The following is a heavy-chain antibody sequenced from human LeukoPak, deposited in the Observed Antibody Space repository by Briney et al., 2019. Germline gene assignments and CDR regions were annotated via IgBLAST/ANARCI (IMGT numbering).Heavy chain of an antibody. J-gene: IGHJ4*02. CDR1: GGTFSSYA. Sequence: SVKVSCKASGGTFSSYAISWVRQAPGQGLEWMERIIPIFGIANYAQKFQGRVTITADKSTSTAYMELSSLRSEDTAVYYCAGSSYGDYGFTTSSFDYWGQGTLVTVSS. D-gene: IGHD4-17*01. CDR3: AGSSYGDYGFTTSSFDY. CDR2: IIPIFGIA. V-gene: IGHV1-69*04.